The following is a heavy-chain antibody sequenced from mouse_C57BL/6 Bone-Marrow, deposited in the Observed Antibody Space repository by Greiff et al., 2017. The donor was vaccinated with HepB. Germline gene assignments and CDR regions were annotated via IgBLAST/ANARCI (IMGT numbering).Heavy chain of an antibody. CDR3: AREEYWLLVRVGSWFAY. CDR1: GFTFSSYA. CDR2: ISDGGSYT. J-gene: IGHJ3*01. V-gene: IGHV5-4*01. D-gene: IGHD1-1*01. Sequence: EVKLVESGGGLVKPGGSLKLSCAASGFTFSSYAMSWVRQTPEKRLEWVATISDGGSYTYYPDNVKGRFTISRDNAKNNLYLQMSHLKSEDTAMYYCAREEYWLLVRVGSWFAYWGQGTLVTVSA.